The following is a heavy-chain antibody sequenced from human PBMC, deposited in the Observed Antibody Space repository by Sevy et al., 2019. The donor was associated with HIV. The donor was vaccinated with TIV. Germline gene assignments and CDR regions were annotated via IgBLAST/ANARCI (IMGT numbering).Heavy chain of an antibody. D-gene: IGHD5-12*01. J-gene: IGHJ4*02. V-gene: IGHV4-39*01. CDR2: IYYSGST. CDR3: ARHSLGYGGQLDY. Sequence: SETLSLTCTVSGGSISSSSYYWGWIRQPPGKGLEWIGNIYYSGSTYYNPSLKSRVTIAVDTSRNQFSLKLSSVTAADTAVYYCARHSLGYGGQLDYWGQGTLVTVSS. CDR1: GGSISSSSYY.